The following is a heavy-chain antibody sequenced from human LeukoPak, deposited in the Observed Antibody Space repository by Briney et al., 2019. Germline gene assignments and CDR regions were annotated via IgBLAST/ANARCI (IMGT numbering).Heavy chain of an antibody. CDR1: GFTFSSYG. J-gene: IGHJ6*02. D-gene: IGHD1-26*01. CDR2: MRYDGSNE. Sequence: GGSLRLSCAASGFTFSSYGMHWVRQAPGKGLEWVAIMRYDGSNEYYADSVEGRFTVSRDNAKNSLYLQMNSLRAEDTAVYYCASERIYRIVGASRDYYYGMDVWGQGTTVTVSS. V-gene: IGHV3-33*01. CDR3: ASERIYRIVGASRDYYYGMDV.